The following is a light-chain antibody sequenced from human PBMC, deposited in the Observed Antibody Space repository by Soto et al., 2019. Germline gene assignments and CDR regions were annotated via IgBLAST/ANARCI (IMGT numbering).Light chain of an antibody. V-gene: IGKV3-20*01. Sequence: EIVLTQSPGTLSLSPGERATLSCRASQSVSSSYLAWYQQKPGQAPRLLIYGASSMATGIPDRFSGSGSGTDFTLTISRLEPEDVAVYYCQQYGSLGFTFSTETKVDIK. CDR3: QQYGSLGFT. CDR2: GAS. J-gene: IGKJ3*01. CDR1: QSVSSSY.